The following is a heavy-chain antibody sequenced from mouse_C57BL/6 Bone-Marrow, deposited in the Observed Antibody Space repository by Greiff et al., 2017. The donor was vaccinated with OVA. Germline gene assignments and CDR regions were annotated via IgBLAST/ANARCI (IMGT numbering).Heavy chain of an antibody. CDR1: GFSLTSYA. J-gene: IGHJ3*01. Sequence: QVQLKESGPGLVAPSQSLSITCTVSGFSLTSYAISWVRQPPGKGLEWLGVIWTGGGTNYNSALKSRLSISTDTSKSQIFLKLNSLQTDYTARYYCSSRSGFAYWGQGTLVTVSA. CDR2: IWTGGGT. V-gene: IGHV2-9-1*01. CDR3: SSRSGFAY.